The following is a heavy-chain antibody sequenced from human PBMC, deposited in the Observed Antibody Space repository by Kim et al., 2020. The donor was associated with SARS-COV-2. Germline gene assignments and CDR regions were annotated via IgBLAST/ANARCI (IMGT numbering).Heavy chain of an antibody. CDR2: ILGIA. D-gene: IGHD2-15*01. V-gene: IGHV1-69*04. CDR3: ARDGRDY. J-gene: IGHJ4*02. Sequence: ILGIANYAQECQGRVTITADKSTSTAYMELSSLRSEDTAVYYCARDGRDYWGQGTLVTVSS.